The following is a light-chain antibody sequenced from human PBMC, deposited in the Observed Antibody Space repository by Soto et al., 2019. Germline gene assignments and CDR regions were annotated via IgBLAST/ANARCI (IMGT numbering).Light chain of an antibody. Sequence: QSALTQPASVSGSPGQAITISCTGTSSDVGGYNYVSWYQQHPGKAPKVMIYDVSNRPSGVSNRFSGSKSGNTASLTISGLQAEDEAEYYCCSYTSSSSPVVFGGGTKLTVL. CDR2: DVS. V-gene: IGLV2-14*01. J-gene: IGLJ2*01. CDR1: SSDVGGYNY. CDR3: CSYTSSSSPVV.